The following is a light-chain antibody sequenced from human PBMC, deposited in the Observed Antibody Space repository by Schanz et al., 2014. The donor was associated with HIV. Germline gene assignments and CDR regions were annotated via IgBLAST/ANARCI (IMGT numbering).Light chain of an antibody. CDR3: SSHAGRNSFVV. CDR1: SSDVGVYNY. CDR2: EDT. Sequence: QSALTQPPSASGSPGQSVTISCTGISSDVGVYNYVSWYQQHPGKAPKLMIYEDTRRPSGVPDRFSGSKSGNTASLTISGLQAEDEADYYCSSHAGRNSFVVFGGGTKLTVL. V-gene: IGLV2-8*01. J-gene: IGLJ2*01.